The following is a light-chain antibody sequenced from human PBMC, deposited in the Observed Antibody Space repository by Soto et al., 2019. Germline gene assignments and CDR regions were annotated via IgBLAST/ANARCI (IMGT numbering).Light chain of an antibody. Sequence: DIQMTQSPSSLSASVGDRVTITCRASQGIRNALVWYQQKPGKAPKRLIYAASSLQSGVPSRFSGTGSGTEFTLKINSLQPEDFATYYCLQHNSLPLTFGQGTKLEIK. V-gene: IGKV1-17*01. J-gene: IGKJ2*01. CDR2: AAS. CDR3: LQHNSLPLT. CDR1: QGIRNA.